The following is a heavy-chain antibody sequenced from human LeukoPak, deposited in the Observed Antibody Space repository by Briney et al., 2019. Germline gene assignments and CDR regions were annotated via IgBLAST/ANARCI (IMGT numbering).Heavy chain of an antibody. V-gene: IGHV4-39*07. CDR1: GGSISSSSYY. Sequence: PSETLSLTCTVSGGSISSSSYYWGWIRQPPGKGLEWIGSIYYSGSTYYNPSLKSRVTISVDKSKNQFSLKLSSVTAADTAVYYCARDTPPGRGFFDYWGQGTLVTVSS. J-gene: IGHJ4*02. CDR2: IYYSGST. CDR3: ARDTPPGRGFFDY.